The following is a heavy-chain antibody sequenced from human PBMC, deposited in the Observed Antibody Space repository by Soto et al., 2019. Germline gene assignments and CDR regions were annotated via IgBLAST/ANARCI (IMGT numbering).Heavy chain of an antibody. Sequence: SETLSLTCTRSVCPTRSGTHYSGWLRHPPGKGLEWIGSIYYSGSTYYNPSLKSRVTISVDTSKNQFSLKLSSVTAADTAVYYCSSGTYVWGSYPNWYFDLWGRGTLVT. D-gene: IGHD3-16*02. J-gene: IGHJ2*01. V-gene: IGHV4-39*01. CDR2: IYYSGST. CDR1: VCPTRSGTHY. CDR3: SSGTYVWGSYPNWYFDL.